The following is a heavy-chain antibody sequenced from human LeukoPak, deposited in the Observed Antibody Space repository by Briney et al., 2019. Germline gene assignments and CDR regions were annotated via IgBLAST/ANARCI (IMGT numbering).Heavy chain of an antibody. Sequence: GGSLRLSCAASGFTFSDYYMSWIRQAPGKGLEWVSYISSSGSTIYYADSVKGRFTISRDNAKNSLYLQMNSLRAEDTAVYYCARDRCSGGSCQPSYYYYYYGMDVWGQGTMVTVSS. CDR2: ISSSGSTI. D-gene: IGHD2-15*01. J-gene: IGHJ6*02. CDR3: ARDRCSGGSCQPSYYYYYYGMDV. CDR1: GFTFSDYY. V-gene: IGHV3-11*01.